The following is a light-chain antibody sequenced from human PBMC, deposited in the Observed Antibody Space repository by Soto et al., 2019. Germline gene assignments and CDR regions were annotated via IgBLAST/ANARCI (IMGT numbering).Light chain of an antibody. CDR2: GAS. CDR3: QQYYDWWT. CDR1: QSVSSD. Sequence: EFVMTQSPATPSLSPGDRGPLSCRASQSVSSDLAWYQQKPGQAPRLLIYGASTRATGIPARFSGSGSGTEFTLTISSLQSEDFAVYYCQQYYDWWTFGQGTKVDIK. V-gene: IGKV3-15*01. J-gene: IGKJ1*01.